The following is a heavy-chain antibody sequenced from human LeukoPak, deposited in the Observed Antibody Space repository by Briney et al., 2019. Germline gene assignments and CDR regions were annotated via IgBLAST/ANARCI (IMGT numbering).Heavy chain of an antibody. J-gene: IGHJ4*02. Sequence: SGTLSLTCAVSGGSISSANWWTWVRQPPEKGLAWIGEIYHSGSTIYNPSLKSRVTISLDKSRNQFSLNLRSVTAADTAVYYCATQGWLQSEYYFDHWGQGTLVTVSS. D-gene: IGHD5-24*01. CDR2: IYHSGST. CDR1: GGSISSANW. V-gene: IGHV4-4*02. CDR3: ATQGWLQSEYYFDH.